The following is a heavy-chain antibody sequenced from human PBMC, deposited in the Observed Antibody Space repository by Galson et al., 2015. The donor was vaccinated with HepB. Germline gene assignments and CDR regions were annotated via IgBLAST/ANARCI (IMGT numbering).Heavy chain of an antibody. J-gene: IGHJ6*02. V-gene: IGHV1-18*04. CDR3: AREGSRDTMLLGVIWSYYYGVDV. Sequence: SVKVSCKASGYTFTNYGISWVRQAPGQGPEWMGWISTYNGNTNYAQKVQGRVTMTTDTSTSTAYMELRSLRSDDTAVYYCAREGSRDTMLLGVIWSYYYGVDVWGQGTTVTVSS. D-gene: IGHD3-10*01. CDR1: GYTFTNYG. CDR2: ISTYNGNT.